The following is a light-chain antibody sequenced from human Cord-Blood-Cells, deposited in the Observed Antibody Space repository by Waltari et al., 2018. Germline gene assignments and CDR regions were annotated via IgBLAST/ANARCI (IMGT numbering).Light chain of an antibody. CDR2: GAS. Sequence: EIVMTQSPATLSVSPGERATLSCRASQSVSSNLAWYQQKPGHAPRLLIYGASTSATGIPARFSGSGSGTEFTLTISSLQSEDFAVYYCQQYNNWAPWTFGQGTKVEIK. CDR1: QSVSSN. V-gene: IGKV3-15*01. CDR3: QQYNNWAPWT. J-gene: IGKJ1*01.